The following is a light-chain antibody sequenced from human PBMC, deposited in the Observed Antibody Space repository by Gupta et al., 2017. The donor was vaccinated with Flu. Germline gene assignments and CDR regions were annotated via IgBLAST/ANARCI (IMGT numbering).Light chain of an antibody. V-gene: IGKV1-33*01. Sequence: DIQMTQSPSSLAASVGDTVTIICRASQDITKYLNWYHPQPGKAPQLLIYDSSNLEPAVPSRFRGRASGTDFTLSIKILQLEDIRTSYCRQDDNVPRSFGQWTSVEIK. J-gene: IGKJ2*04. CDR2: DSS. CDR1: QDITKY. CDR3: RQDDNVPRS.